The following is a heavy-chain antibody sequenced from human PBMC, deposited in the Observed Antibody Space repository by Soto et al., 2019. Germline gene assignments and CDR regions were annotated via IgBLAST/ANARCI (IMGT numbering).Heavy chain of an antibody. D-gene: IGHD3-22*01. CDR3: ARQSYDSSDYFDY. CDR2: IYYSGST. V-gene: IGHV4-39*01. J-gene: IGHJ4*02. Sequence: SEPRSLTCTVSGGSISSSSYYWGWIRQPPGKGLEWIGSIYYSGSTYYNPSLKSRVTISVDTSRIHFSLKLISVTAADTAVYYCARQSYDSSDYFDYWGQGTLVTVSS. CDR1: GGSISSSSYY.